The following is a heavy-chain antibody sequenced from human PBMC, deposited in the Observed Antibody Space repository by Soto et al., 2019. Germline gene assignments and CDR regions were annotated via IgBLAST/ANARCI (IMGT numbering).Heavy chain of an antibody. CDR3: AKLDPHYDILTGQIDY. V-gene: IGHV3-30*18. CDR2: ISYDGSNK. Sequence: PGGSLRLSCAASGFTFSSYIMNWVRQAPGKGLEWVAVISYDGSNKYYADSVKGRFTISRDNSKNTLYLQMNSLRAEDTAVYYCAKLDPHYDILTGQIDYWGQGTLVTVSS. CDR1: GFTFSSYI. J-gene: IGHJ4*02. D-gene: IGHD3-9*01.